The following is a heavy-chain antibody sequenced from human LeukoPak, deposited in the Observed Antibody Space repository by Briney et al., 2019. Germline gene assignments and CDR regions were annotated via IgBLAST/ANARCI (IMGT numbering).Heavy chain of an antibody. V-gene: IGHV1-3*01. CDR1: GYTFTSYA. Sequence: ASVKVSCKASGYTFTSYAVHWVSQAPGQRLEWMGWINAGNGNTKYSQKFQGRVTITRDTSASTAYMELSSLRSEDTAVYYCARDWDPMWFGELFPYWGQGTLVTVSS. J-gene: IGHJ4*02. CDR3: ARDWDPMWFGELFPY. CDR2: INAGNGNT. D-gene: IGHD3-10*01.